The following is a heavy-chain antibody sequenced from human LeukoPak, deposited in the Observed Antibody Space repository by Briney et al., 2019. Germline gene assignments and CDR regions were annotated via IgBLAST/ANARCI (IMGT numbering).Heavy chain of an antibody. V-gene: IGHV3-30*04. CDR3: ARGPPGYSSGWQVPYGMDV. CDR2: ISYDGSNK. J-gene: IGHJ6*02. CDR1: GFTFSSYA. Sequence: GRSLRLSRAASGFTFSSYAMHWVRQAPGKGLEWVAVISYDGSNKYYADSVKGRFTISRDNSKNTLYLQMNSLRAEDTAVYYCARGPPGYSSGWQVPYGMDVWGQGTTVTVSS. D-gene: IGHD6-19*01.